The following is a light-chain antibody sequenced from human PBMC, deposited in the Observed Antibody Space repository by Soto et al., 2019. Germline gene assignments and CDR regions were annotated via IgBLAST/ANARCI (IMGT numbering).Light chain of an antibody. CDR3: GSYAGSYSYV. CDR2: DVS. CDR1: SSDVGGYND. Sequence: QSALTQPRSVSGSPGQSVTISCTGTSSDVGGYNDVSWYQQHPGTAPKLMIYDVSQRPSGVPDRFSGYKSGNTASLTISGLQAEDEADYYCGSYAGSYSYVFGTGTKLTVL. V-gene: IGLV2-11*01. J-gene: IGLJ1*01.